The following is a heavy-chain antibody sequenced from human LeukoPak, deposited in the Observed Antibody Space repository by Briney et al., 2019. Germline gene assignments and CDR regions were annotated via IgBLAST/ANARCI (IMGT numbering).Heavy chain of an antibody. CDR2: IYHSGST. CDR3: ARLNIDWFDP. J-gene: IGHJ5*02. CDR1: GGSISSSNW. D-gene: IGHD2/OR15-2a*01. V-gene: IGHV4-4*02. Sequence: SGTLSLTCAVSGGSISSSNWGWVRQPPGKGLEWIGGIYHSGSTNYNPSLKSRVTISVDTSKNQFSLKLSSVTAADTAVYYCARLNIDWFDPWGQGTLVTVFS.